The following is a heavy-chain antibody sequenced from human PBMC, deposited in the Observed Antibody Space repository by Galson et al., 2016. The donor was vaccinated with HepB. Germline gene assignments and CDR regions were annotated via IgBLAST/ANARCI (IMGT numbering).Heavy chain of an antibody. CDR3: IHGADSRDF. D-gene: IGHD2-21*01. Sequence: SLRLSCAASGFILSGSVIHWVRQASGKGLEWVGRSRRKSNNYATAYAASVKGRFTISRDDSKNMAFLQMNSLKTEDTAVYYCIHGADSRDFWGQGTLVTVSS. J-gene: IGHJ4*02. CDR2: SRRKSNNYAT. V-gene: IGHV3-73*01. CDR1: GFILSGSV.